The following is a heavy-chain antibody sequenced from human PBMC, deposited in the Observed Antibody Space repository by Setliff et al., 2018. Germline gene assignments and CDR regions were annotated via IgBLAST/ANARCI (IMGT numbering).Heavy chain of an antibody. V-gene: IGHV5-51*01. CDR1: RDSFTNYW. D-gene: IGHD2-2*01. Sequence: GESLKISCKESRDSFTNYWIIWVRQVPGKGLEWMGMIFPAGADTRYNPSFKGQVTMSLDRSITTAYLQWDSLKASDTAIYYCAQKHQRASWAFDPWGRGTLVTVSS. CDR3: AQKHQRASWAFDP. CDR2: IFPAGADT. J-gene: IGHJ5*02.